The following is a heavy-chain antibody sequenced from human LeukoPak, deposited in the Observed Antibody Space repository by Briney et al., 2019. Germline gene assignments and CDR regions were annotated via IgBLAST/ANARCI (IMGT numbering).Heavy chain of an antibody. CDR3: AKDSGYYYDSSGYYPDY. V-gene: IGHV3-30*02. D-gene: IGHD3-22*01. J-gene: IGHJ4*02. Sequence: GGSLRLSCAASGFTFDDYGMSWVRQAPGKGLEWVAFIRYDGSNKYYADSVKGRFTISRDNSKNTLYLQMNSLRAEDTAVYYYAKDSGYYYDSSGYYPDYWGQGTLVTVSS. CDR1: GFTFDDYG. CDR2: IRYDGSNK.